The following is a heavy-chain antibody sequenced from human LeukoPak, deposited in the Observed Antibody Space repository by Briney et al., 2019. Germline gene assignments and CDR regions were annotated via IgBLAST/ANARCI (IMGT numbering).Heavy chain of an antibody. CDR2: ISAYNGNA. CDR1: GYTFTSYG. D-gene: IGHD3-10*01. V-gene: IGHV1-18*01. J-gene: IGHJ4*02. CDR3: ARDTPLDYYGSGSYFMTRRRIDY. Sequence: GASVKVSCKASGYTFTSYGISWVRQAPGQGLEWMGWISAYNGNANYAQKLQGRVTMTTDTSTSTAYMELRSLRSDDTAVYYCARDTPLDYYGSGSYFMTRRRIDYWGQGTLVTVSS.